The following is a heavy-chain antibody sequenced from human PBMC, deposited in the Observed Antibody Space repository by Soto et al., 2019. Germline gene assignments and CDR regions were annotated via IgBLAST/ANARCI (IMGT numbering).Heavy chain of an antibody. CDR3: ARAVAVAADFDY. Sequence: QVQLVQSGAEEKKPGASVKVSCKASGYTFTGYAMHWVRQAPGQRLEWMGWINAGNGNTKYSQKFQGRVTITRDPSASAAYMELSSLSSEDTAVYYCARAVAVAADFDYWGQGTLVTVSS. D-gene: IGHD6-19*01. CDR1: GYTFTGYA. V-gene: IGHV1-3*05. CDR2: INAGNGNT. J-gene: IGHJ4*02.